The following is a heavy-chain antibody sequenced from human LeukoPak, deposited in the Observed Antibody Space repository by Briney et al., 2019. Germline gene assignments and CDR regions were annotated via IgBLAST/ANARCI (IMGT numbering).Heavy chain of an antibody. Sequence: SETLSLTCTVSVGSISSYNWSWIRQPPGKGLEWIGYIYYSGSTNYNPSLKSRVTISVDTSKNQFSLKLCSVTASDTAVYYCARGKCYFAFWRQGTLVPVSS. J-gene: IGHJ4*02. CDR3: ARGKCYFAF. CDR2: IYYSGST. CDR1: VGSISSYN. V-gene: IGHV4-59*01.